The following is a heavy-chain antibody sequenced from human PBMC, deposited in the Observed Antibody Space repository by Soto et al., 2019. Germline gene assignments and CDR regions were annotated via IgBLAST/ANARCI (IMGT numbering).Heavy chain of an antibody. J-gene: IGHJ4*02. CDR2: ISHDGSDK. CDR3: AKENQHLVHDY. CDR1: GFTFRNYG. Sequence: PRASLGLSCAASGFTFRNYGMHWVRQAPGKGLEWVAVISHDGSDKYYADSMKVRFIISRDNSENTLFLNMNSLKPEDTAVYYCAKENQHLVHDYWGQGTLVTVSS. D-gene: IGHD6-13*01. V-gene: IGHV3-30*18.